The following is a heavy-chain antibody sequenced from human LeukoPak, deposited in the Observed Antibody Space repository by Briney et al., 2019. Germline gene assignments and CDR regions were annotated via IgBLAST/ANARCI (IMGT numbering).Heavy chain of an antibody. CDR3: AKGVCSGGSCFFDY. Sequence: GGSLRLSCAASGFIVSANYMSWVRQAPGKGLEWVSVFYSGGHTYHRDGTTYYADSVKGRFTISRDNSKNALYLQMNSLRAEDTAVYYCAKGVCSGGSCFFDYWGQGTLVTVSS. J-gene: IGHJ4*02. D-gene: IGHD2-15*01. V-gene: IGHV3-23*03. CDR2: FYSGGHTYHRDGTT. CDR1: GFIVSANY.